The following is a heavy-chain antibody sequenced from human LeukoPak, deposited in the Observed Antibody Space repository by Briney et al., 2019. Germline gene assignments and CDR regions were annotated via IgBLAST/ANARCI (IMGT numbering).Heavy chain of an antibody. CDR3: ARALIRGYYYTLFDY. V-gene: IGHV4-39*07. J-gene: IGHJ4*02. D-gene: IGHD3-22*01. CDR2: IYYSGST. Sequence: SETLSLTCTVSGGSISTSSYYWGWIRQPPGKGLEWIGSIYYSGSTYYNPSLKSRVTISVDTSKNQFSLKLSSVTAADTAIYYCARALIRGYYYTLFDYWGQGVLVTVSS. CDR1: GGSISTSSYY.